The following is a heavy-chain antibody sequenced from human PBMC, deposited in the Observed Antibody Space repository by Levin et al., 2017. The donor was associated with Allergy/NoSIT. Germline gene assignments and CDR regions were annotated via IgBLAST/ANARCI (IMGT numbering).Heavy chain of an antibody. CDR2: ISYDGSNK. Sequence: GESLKISCAASGFTFSSYGMHWVRQAPGKGLEWVAVISYDGSNKYYADSVKGRFTISRDNSKNTLYLQMNSLRAEDTAVYYCAKLAVAGMGYYYYGMDVWGQGTTVTVSS. J-gene: IGHJ6*02. V-gene: IGHV3-30*18. CDR3: AKLAVAGMGYYYYGMDV. D-gene: IGHD6-19*01. CDR1: GFTFSSYG.